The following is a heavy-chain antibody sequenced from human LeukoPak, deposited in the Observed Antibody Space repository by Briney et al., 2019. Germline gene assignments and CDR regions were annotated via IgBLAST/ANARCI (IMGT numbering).Heavy chain of an antibody. J-gene: IGHJ4*02. CDR1: GGSIRSGSYY. CDR2: IYTSGTT. Sequence: SETLSLTCSVPGGSIRSGSYYWSWIRQPAGKGLEFIGRIYTSGTTHYNPSLKSRVTMTVDTSKNQFSVKLTSVTAADTAVYYCARWYSSSTGDRFDSWGQGTQVTLSS. D-gene: IGHD6-19*01. V-gene: IGHV4-61*02. CDR3: ARWYSSSTGDRFDS.